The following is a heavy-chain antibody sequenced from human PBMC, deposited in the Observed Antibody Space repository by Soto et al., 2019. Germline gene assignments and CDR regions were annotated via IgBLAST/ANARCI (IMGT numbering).Heavy chain of an antibody. D-gene: IGHD3-22*01. CDR2: INAGNGNT. V-gene: IGHV1-3*05. J-gene: IGHJ4*02. Sequence: QVQLVQSGAEEKKPGASVKVSCKASGYTFTSYAMHWVRQAPGQRLEWMGWINAGNGNTKYSQKFQGRVTITRDTSASPAYMELSSLRSEDTAVYYCARSSGYYVIDDSWGQGTLVTVSS. CDR1: GYTFTSYA. CDR3: ARSSGYYVIDDS.